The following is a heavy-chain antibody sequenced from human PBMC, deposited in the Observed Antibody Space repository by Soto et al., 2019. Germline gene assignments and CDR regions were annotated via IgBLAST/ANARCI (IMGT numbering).Heavy chain of an antibody. J-gene: IGHJ4*02. Sequence: QVQLVQSGAELKKAGASVKVSCKASGYTFSNYDMNWVRQATGQGPEWIGWVNPNYGDTGYAQKFHGRVTLTTDISTTTAYMELTSLRSEDTAIYYCAKVSRKGSAIDFDHWGQGTLITVSS. CDR3: AKVSRKGSAIDFDH. CDR1: GYTFSNYD. V-gene: IGHV1-8*01. D-gene: IGHD3-10*01. CDR2: VNPNYGDT.